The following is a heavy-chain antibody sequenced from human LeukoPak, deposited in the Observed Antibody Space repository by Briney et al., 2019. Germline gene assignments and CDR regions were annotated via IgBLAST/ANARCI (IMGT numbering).Heavy chain of an antibody. Sequence: GGSLRPSCAASGFTFSSYTMNWVRQAPGKGLEWVSSISPSSDYIYYADPVEGRFTISRDNAKNSLHLQMNSLGAEDTAVYYCARVEYYGSGTYSPIDYWGQGTLVTVSS. CDR1: GFTFSSYT. CDR2: ISPSSDYI. CDR3: ARVEYYGSGTYSPIDY. D-gene: IGHD3-10*01. V-gene: IGHV3-21*01. J-gene: IGHJ4*02.